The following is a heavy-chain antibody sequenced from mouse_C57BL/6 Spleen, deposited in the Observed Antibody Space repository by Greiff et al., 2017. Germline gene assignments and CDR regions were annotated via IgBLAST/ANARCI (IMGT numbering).Heavy chain of an antibody. CDR3: ARPDYYAFDY. V-gene: IGHV1-9*01. CDR1: GYTFTGYW. D-gene: IGHD1-1*01. Sequence: QVQLQQSGAELMKPGASVKLSCKASGYTFTGYWIEWVKQRPGHGLEWVGEILPGSGSTNSNEKFKGKATFTADTSSNTAYMQLSSLTTDDSAIYYGARPDYYAFDYWGQGTTLTVSS. J-gene: IGHJ2*01. CDR2: ILPGSGST.